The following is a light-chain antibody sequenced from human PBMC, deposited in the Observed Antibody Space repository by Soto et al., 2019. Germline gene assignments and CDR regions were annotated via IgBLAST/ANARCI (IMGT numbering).Light chain of an antibody. V-gene: IGKV3-20*01. CDR3: QHYGNSLWT. J-gene: IGKJ1*01. CDR1: QSVRSMY. Sequence: EIVLTQSPGTLSLSPGERATLSCRASQSVRSMYLAWYQQKPGQAPRLLIYDASSRATDIPDRFSGSGSGTDFTLTISRLEPEDFAIYYCQHYGNSLWTFGQGTMVIFK. CDR2: DAS.